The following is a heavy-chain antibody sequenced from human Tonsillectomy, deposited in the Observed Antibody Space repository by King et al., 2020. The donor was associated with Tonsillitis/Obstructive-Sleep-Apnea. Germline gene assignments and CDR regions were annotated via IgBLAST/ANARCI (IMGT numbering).Heavy chain of an antibody. CDR3: ARVPVYYDSSGSDY. V-gene: IGHV1-18*01. J-gene: IGHJ4*02. Sequence: QLVQSGAEVKKPGASVKVSCKASGYTLTSFGISWVRQAPGQGLEWMGKISAYNGNTNYAQKLQGRVTMTTDTSTSTAYMELRSLRSDDTAVYYCARVPVYYDSSGSDYWGQGTLVTVSS. CDR2: ISAYNGNT. D-gene: IGHD3-22*01. CDR1: GYTLTSFG.